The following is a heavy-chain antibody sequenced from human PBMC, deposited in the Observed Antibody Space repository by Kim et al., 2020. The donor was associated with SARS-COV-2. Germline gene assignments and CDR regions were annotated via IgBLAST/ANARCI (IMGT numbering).Heavy chain of an antibody. D-gene: IGHD2-15*01. CDR3: ARERVCSGGSCWWFDP. V-gene: IGHV1-69*13. J-gene: IGHJ5*02. CDR2: IIPIFGTA. CDR1: GGTFSSYA. Sequence: SVKVSCKASGGTFSSYAISWVRQAPGQWLEWMGGIIPIFGTANYAQKFQGRVTITADESTSTAYMELSSLRSEDTAVYYCARERVCSGGSCWWFDPWGQGTLVTVSS.